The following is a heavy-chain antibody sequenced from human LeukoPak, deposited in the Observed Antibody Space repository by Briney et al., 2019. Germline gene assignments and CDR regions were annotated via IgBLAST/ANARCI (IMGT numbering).Heavy chain of an antibody. V-gene: IGHV5-51*01. J-gene: IGHJ3*02. CDR1: GYSSASYW. CDR3: ARPLGYCSGGSCYSLFGAFDI. Sequence: GESLKISCKGSGYSSASYWIGWVRQMPGKGLEWMGIIYPGDSDTRYSPSFQGQVTISADKSISTAYLQWSSLKASDTAMYYCARPLGYCSGGSCYSLFGAFDIWGQGTMVTVSS. D-gene: IGHD2-15*01. CDR2: IYPGDSDT.